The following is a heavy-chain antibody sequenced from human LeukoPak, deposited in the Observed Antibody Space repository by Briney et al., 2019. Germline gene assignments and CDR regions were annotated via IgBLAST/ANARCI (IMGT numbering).Heavy chain of an antibody. D-gene: IGHD3-9*01. Sequence: SETLSLTCNVSGSSISSYYWSWIRQPPGKGLEWIGYIYYSGSTNYNPSLKSRVTISVDTSKNQFSLNLTSVTAADTAVYYCARQEGWGILTGYYKHFDYWGQGALVTVSS. CDR3: ARQEGWGILTGYYKHFDY. J-gene: IGHJ4*02. CDR1: GSSISSYY. V-gene: IGHV4-59*08. CDR2: IYYSGST.